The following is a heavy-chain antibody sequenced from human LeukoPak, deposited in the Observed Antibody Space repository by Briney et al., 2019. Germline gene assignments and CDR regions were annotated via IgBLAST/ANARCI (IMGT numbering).Heavy chain of an antibody. CDR1: GFTFDDYG. Sequence: RPGGSLRLSCAASGFTFDDYGMSWVRQAPGKGLEWVSGINWNGGSTGYADSVKGRFTISRDNAKNSLYLQMNSLRAEDTALYYCARDHEGRLAAREPYYFDYWGQGTLVTVSS. CDR2: INWNGGST. J-gene: IGHJ4*02. CDR3: ARDHEGRLAAREPYYFDY. V-gene: IGHV3-20*04. D-gene: IGHD6-6*01.